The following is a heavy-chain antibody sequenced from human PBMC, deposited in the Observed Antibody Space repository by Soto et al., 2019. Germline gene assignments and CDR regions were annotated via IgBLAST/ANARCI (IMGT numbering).Heavy chain of an antibody. CDR2: VYYRGRS. CDR1: GGSVTNSGYY. V-gene: IGHV4-39*01. CDR3: VSQRTTVPTQAYFDY. D-gene: IGHD4-17*01. J-gene: IGHJ4*02. Sequence: SETLSLTCTVSGGSVTNSGYYWGWIRQSPGKGLEWIGSVYYRGRSYSKSSVKSRVTISVDTSKNRFSLSLNSVTASDTAVYFCVSQRTTVPTQAYFDYWGPGALVTVSS.